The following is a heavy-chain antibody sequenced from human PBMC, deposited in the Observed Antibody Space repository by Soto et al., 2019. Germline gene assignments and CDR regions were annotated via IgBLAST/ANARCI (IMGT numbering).Heavy chain of an antibody. Sequence: SETLSLTCSVSGGSVSSHYWSWVRQPAGKGLEWIGRIYISGNTRYNPSFKSRVTMSVDTSKNQVSLRLSSVTAADTAVYYCARELKPYNSGWYFTLSWSQGTQVTVSS. J-gene: IGHJ5*02. CDR3: ARELKPYNSGWYFTLS. D-gene: IGHD6-19*01. CDR1: GGSVSSHY. V-gene: IGHV4-4*07. CDR2: IYISGNT.